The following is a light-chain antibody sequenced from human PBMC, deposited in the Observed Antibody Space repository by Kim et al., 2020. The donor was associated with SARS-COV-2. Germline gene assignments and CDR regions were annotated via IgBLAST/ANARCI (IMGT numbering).Light chain of an antibody. CDR2: AAS. Sequence: DIQMTQSPPSLSASVGDRVTISCRASQDIRNYLAWFQQIPGKAPKSLIYAASNLQSGVPSRFSASGSGTDFTLAISSLQPEDFATFYCQQWRSYPLTFGGGTKVDIK. V-gene: IGKV1-16*01. CDR3: QQWRSYPLT. CDR1: QDIRNY. J-gene: IGKJ4*01.